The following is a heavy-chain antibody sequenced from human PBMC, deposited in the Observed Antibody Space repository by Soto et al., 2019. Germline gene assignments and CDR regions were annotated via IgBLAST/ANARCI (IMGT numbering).Heavy chain of an antibody. Sequence: PSKTLSLTCTVSGGSISSSSYYWGWIRWPPGKGLEWIGSIYYSGSSYYNPSLKSRVTISVDTSKNQFSLKLSSVTAADTALYYCARHQGTTVGGYYGMDVWGQGTTVT. CDR3: ARHQGTTVGGYYGMDV. J-gene: IGHJ6*02. CDR1: GGSISSSSYY. CDR2: IYYSGSS. D-gene: IGHD4-4*01. V-gene: IGHV4-39*01.